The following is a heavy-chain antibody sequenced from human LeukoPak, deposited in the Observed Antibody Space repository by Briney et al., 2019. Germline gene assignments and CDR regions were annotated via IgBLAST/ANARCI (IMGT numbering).Heavy chain of an antibody. CDR1: GGTFSSYA. Sequence: GSSVKVSCKASGGTFSSYAISWVRQATGQGLEWMGGIIPIIGTANYAQKFQGRVTITADNSTSTAYMELSSLRSEDTAVYYCARVGYSSSWYWDWFDPWGQGTLVTVSS. CDR2: IIPIIGTA. V-gene: IGHV1-69*06. CDR3: ARVGYSSSWYWDWFDP. J-gene: IGHJ5*02. D-gene: IGHD6-13*01.